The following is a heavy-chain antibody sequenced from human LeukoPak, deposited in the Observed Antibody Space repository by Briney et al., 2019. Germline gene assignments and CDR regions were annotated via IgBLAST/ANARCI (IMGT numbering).Heavy chain of an antibody. Sequence: SETLSLTCVVYGDSISSGAYSWSWIRQPPGKGLEWIGYIFHTGSTFYNPSLKSRVTISVDNSNNQFSLRLNSVTAADTAVYYCAGELWFANAPGSWLDPWGQGTLVTVSS. CDR3: AGELWFANAPGSWLDP. D-gene: IGHD3-10*01. V-gene: IGHV4-30-2*01. CDR2: IFHTGST. J-gene: IGHJ5*02. CDR1: GDSISSGAYS.